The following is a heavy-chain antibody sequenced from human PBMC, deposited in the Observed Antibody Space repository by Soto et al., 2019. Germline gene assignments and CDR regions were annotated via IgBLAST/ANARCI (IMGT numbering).Heavy chain of an antibody. V-gene: IGHV4-59*01. Sequence: QVQLQESGPGLVKPSETLSLTCTVSGASMSDYYGSWIRQSPGKGLEHIGYLHYSGSANYNPSLKSRVTISMDTSKNQFSLKLTSVIAADTAIYYCAKDSNKYSSSLRGRYFDYWGQGIGVTVSS. CDR1: GASMSDYY. CDR3: AKDSNKYSSSLRGRYFDY. D-gene: IGHD4-4*01. J-gene: IGHJ4*02. CDR2: LHYSGSA.